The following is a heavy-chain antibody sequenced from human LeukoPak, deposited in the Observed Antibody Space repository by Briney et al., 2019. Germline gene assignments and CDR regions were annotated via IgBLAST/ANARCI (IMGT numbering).Heavy chain of an antibody. CDR2: INTDGSST. V-gene: IGHV3-74*01. Sequence: GGSLRLSCAASGFSFSSYWMHWVRQAPGKGLVWVSRINTDGSSTSYADSVKGRFTFSRDNAKNMLYLQMNSLRAEDTAVYYCARVSIVVVPAAGFWFDPWGQGTLVTVSS. CDR1: GFSFSSYW. J-gene: IGHJ5*02. CDR3: ARVSIVVVPAAGFWFDP. D-gene: IGHD2-2*01.